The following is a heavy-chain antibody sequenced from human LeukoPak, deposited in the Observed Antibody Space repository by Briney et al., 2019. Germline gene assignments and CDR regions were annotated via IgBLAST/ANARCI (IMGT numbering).Heavy chain of an antibody. J-gene: IGHJ4*02. CDR3: ARQGDFLSGYPSDY. V-gene: IGHV4-39*01. CDR1: GDSISSSTYY. D-gene: IGHD3-3*01. CDR2: IYYSGST. Sequence: SETLSLTCTVSGDSISSSTYYWGWIRQPPGKGLEWIGSIYYSGSTYYNPSLKSRVTISVDTSKNQFSLKLRSVSDVDTAVYYCARQGDFLSGYPSDYWGQRTLVTVSS.